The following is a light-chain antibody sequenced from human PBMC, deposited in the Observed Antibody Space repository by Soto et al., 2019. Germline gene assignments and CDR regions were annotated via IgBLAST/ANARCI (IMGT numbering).Light chain of an antibody. CDR1: QSVRSNF. CDR2: GAS. CDR3: QQYGSSPET. V-gene: IGKV3-20*01. J-gene: IGKJ1*01. Sequence: EIVLTQSPGTLSLSPGERATLSCRASQSVRSNFLAWYQQKPGQAPRLLIYGASSRATGIPDRFSGSGSGTDFTLTVSRLEPEDSAVYYCQQYGSSPETFGQGTKVDIK.